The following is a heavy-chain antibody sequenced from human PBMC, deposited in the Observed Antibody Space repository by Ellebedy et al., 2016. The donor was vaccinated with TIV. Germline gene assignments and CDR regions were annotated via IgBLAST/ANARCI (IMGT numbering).Heavy chain of an antibody. D-gene: IGHD6-13*01. CDR2: ISSSNHYI. CDR3: ARELAAAGFFDY. Sequence: GESLKISCVASGFTFSSYSMNWVRQAPGKGLEWVSSISSSNHYIYYADSVKGRFTISRDNAKNSLYLQMNSLRAEDTAVFYCARELAAAGFFDYWGQGTLVTVSS. V-gene: IGHV3-21*01. J-gene: IGHJ4*02. CDR1: GFTFSSYS.